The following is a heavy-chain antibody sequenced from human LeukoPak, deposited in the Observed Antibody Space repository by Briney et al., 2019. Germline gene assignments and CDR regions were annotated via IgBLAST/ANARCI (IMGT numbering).Heavy chain of an antibody. D-gene: IGHD3-10*01. CDR1: GGTFSSYA. Sequence: SVKVSCXASGGTFSSYAISWVRQAPGQGLEWMGRIIPIFGTANYAQKFQGRVTITTDESTSTAYMELSSLRSEDTAVYYCARDPNPYSGEGDYWGQGTLVTVSS. CDR3: ARDPNPYSGEGDY. CDR2: IIPIFGTA. J-gene: IGHJ4*02. V-gene: IGHV1-69*05.